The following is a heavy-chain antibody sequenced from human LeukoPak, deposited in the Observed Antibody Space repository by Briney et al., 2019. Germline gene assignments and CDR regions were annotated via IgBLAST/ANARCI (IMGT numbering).Heavy chain of an antibody. Sequence: SETLSLTCTVSGGSISSSSYYWSWIRQPPGKGLEWIGYIYYSGSTNYNPSFKSRVTISVDTSKNQFSLKLSSVTAADTAVYYCARSKDILTGYCFDYWGQGTLVTVSS. D-gene: IGHD3-9*01. CDR3: ARSKDILTGYCFDY. J-gene: IGHJ4*02. V-gene: IGHV4-61*01. CDR1: GGSISSSSYY. CDR2: IYYSGST.